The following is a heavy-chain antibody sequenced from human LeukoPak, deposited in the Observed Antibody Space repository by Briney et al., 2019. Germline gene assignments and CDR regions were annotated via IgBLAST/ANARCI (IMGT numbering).Heavy chain of an antibody. J-gene: IGHJ6*02. Sequence: QPGGSLRHSCAPSGFTFSSYWMNWARQAPGKGLEWVASINHNGNVNYYVDSVKGRFTISGDNAKNSLYLQMSNLRAEDTAVYFCARGGGLDVWGQGATVTVSS. V-gene: IGHV3-7*03. CDR1: GFTFSSYW. CDR3: ARGGGLDV. D-gene: IGHD3-16*01. CDR2: INHNGNVN.